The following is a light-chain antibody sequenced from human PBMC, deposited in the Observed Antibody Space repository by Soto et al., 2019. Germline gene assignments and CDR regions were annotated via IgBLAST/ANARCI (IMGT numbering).Light chain of an antibody. CDR1: QGISNF. V-gene: IGKV1-27*01. CDR3: QQSYSTPRT. Sequence: DIQMTQSPSSLSASVGDRVTITCRASQGISNFLAWYQQKPGKVPKLLIYGSSTLQAGVPSRFSGSGSGTDFTLTISSLQPEDVATYYCQQSYSTPRTFVQGTKVDIK. CDR2: GSS. J-gene: IGKJ1*01.